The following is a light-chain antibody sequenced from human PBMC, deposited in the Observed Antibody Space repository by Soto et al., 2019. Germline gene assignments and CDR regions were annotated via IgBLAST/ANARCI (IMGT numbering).Light chain of an antibody. J-gene: IGLJ1*01. CDR1: SSDVGGYDY. Sequence: QPVLTQPASVSGSPGQSITISCTGTSSDVGGYDYVSWYQQHPGKAPKFMIYEVTNRPSGASHRFSGSKSGNTASLTISGLQAEDEADYYCTSYTSSSTYVFGTGTKVTVL. V-gene: IGLV2-14*01. CDR2: EVT. CDR3: TSYTSSSTYV.